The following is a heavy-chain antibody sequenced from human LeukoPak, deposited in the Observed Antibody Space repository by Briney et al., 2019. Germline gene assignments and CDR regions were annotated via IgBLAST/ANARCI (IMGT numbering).Heavy chain of an antibody. V-gene: IGHV4-4*07. J-gene: IGHJ2*01. CDR3: ASQTLPGWYFNV. CDR1: GGSITSFY. Sequence: SETLSLTCTVSGGSITSFYWTWIRQSAEKGLEWIGRISSSGNTKYNPSLNSRVTMSVDTSKNQFSLNLRSVTAADTAFYYCASQTLPGWYFNVWGRGTLVTVSS. CDR2: ISSSGNT.